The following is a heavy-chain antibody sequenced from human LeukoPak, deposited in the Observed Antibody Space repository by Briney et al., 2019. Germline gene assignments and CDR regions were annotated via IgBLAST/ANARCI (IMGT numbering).Heavy chain of an antibody. CDR1: AFSFDDYA. CDR3: AKVRGTYSSGFFFDY. D-gene: IGHD6-19*01. V-gene: IGHV3-9*01. CDR2: ISWNSGYI. J-gene: IGHJ4*02. Sequence: PGRSLRLSCAASAFSFDDYAMHWVRQAPGDGLEWLSIISWNSGYIGYADSVKGRFTISRDNAKNSLYLQMDSLRAEDTAFYYCAKVRGTYSSGFFFDYWGQGTLVTVSS.